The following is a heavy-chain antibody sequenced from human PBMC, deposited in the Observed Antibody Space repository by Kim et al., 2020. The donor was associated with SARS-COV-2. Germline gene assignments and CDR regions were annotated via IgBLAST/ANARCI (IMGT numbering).Heavy chain of an antibody. Sequence: SETLSLTCAVYGGSFSGYYWSWIRQPPGKGLEWIGEINHSGSTNYNPSLKSRVTISVDTSKNQFSLKLSSVNAADTAVYYCARARFVTGYTIFGVGAPYSFDSWGQGTLGTLSS. CDR3: ARARFVTGYTIFGVGAPYSFDS. J-gene: IGHJ4*02. V-gene: IGHV4-34*01. CDR1: GGSFSGYY. D-gene: IGHD3-3*01. CDR2: INHSGST.